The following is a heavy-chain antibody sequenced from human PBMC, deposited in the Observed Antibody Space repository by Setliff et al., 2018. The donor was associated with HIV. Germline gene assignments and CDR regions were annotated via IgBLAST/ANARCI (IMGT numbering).Heavy chain of an antibody. V-gene: IGHV4-34*01. CDR2: INHRGST. J-gene: IGHJ2*01. Sequence: SETLSLTCAVYGGSFSDYYWTWIRQSPGKGLEWIGEINHRGSTNYNPSLKSSVTVSVDTSKNQFSLKLRSVTAADTAMYYCARGSNPDSPGFIAYWYFDLWGRGTLVTVSS. D-gene: IGHD4-4*01. CDR1: GGSFSDYY. CDR3: ARGSNPDSPGFIAYWYFDL.